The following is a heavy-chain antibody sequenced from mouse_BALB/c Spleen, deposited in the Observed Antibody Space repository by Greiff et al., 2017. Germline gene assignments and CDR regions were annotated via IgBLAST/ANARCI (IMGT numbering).Heavy chain of an antibody. J-gene: IGHJ1*01. Sequence: EVQVVESGGGLVKPGGSLKLSCAASGFTFSDYYMYWVRQTPEKRLEWVATISDGGSYTYYPDSVKGRFTISRDNAKNNLYLQMSSLKSEDTAMYYCARDYYGSKWYFDVWGAGTTVTVSS. CDR2: ISDGGSYT. D-gene: IGHD1-1*01. V-gene: IGHV5-4*02. CDR1: GFTFSDYY. CDR3: ARDYYGSKWYFDV.